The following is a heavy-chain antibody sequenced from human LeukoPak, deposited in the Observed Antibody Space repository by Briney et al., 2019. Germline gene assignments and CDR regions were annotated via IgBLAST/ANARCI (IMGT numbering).Heavy chain of an antibody. V-gene: IGHV3-30*19. CDR1: GFTFSSYG. CDR3: ARGINSGGYDFWSGYSTDRYYFDY. J-gene: IGHJ4*02. Sequence: GRSLRLSCAASGFTFSSYGMHWVRQAPGKGLEWVAVISYDGSNKYYADSVKGRFTISRDNSKNTLYLQMNSLRAEDTAVYYCARGINSGGYDFWSGYSTDRYYFDYWGQGTLVTVSS. D-gene: IGHD3-3*01. CDR2: ISYDGSNK.